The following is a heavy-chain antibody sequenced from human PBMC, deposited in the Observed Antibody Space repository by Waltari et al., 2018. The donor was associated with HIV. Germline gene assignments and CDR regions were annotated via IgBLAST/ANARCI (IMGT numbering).Heavy chain of an antibody. CDR2: ISGSGGST. CDR1: GFTFSSYA. J-gene: IGHJ3*02. D-gene: IGHD3-22*01. CDR3: ASRDPSDYYDSSGYYYYDAFDI. V-gene: IGHV3-23*01. Sequence: EVQLLESGGGLVQPGGSLRLSCAASGFTFSSYAMSWVRQAPGKGLEWVAAISGSGGSTYSADSVKGRFTISRDNSKNTLYLQMNSLRAEDTAVYYCASRDPSDYYDSSGYYYYDAFDIWGQGTMVTVSS.